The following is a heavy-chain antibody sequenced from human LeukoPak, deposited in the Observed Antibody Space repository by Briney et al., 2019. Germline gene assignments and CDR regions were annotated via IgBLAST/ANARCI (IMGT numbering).Heavy chain of an antibody. CDR2: INHSGST. Sequence: PSETLSLTCAVYGGSFSGHYWSWIRQPPGKGLEWIGEINHSGSTNYNPSLKSRVTISVDTSKNQFSLKLSSVTAADTAVYYCARDLGYCSGGSCYGWFDPWGQGTLVTVSS. CDR3: ARDLGYCSGGSCYGWFDP. CDR1: GGSFSGHY. J-gene: IGHJ5*02. D-gene: IGHD2-15*01. V-gene: IGHV4-34*01.